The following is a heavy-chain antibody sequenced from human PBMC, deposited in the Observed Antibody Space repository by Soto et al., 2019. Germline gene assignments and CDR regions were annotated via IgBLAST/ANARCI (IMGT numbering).Heavy chain of an antibody. V-gene: IGHV4-30-4*01. CDR2: IYYSGST. CDR1: GGSISSGDYY. J-gene: IGHJ4*02. Sequence: SETLSLTCTVSGGSISSGDYYWSWIRQPPGKGLEWIGYIYYSGSTYYNPSLKSRVTTSVDTSKNQFSLKLSSATAADTAVYYCARESPAKDGSYFDYWGQGTLVTVSS. CDR3: ARESPAKDGSYFDY.